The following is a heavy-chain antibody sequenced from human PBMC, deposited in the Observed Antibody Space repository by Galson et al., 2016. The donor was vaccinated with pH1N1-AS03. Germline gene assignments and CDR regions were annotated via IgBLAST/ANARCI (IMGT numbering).Heavy chain of an antibody. J-gene: IGHJ4*02. Sequence: SETLSLTCSVSGGSINSYYWNWIRQPPGKGLEWIGYIYQTGSTKYNPSLKSRVTISVVTSKNQFSLKLISVTAADTAVYYCARGAFTYYDFSTGYFPFDLWGQGTLVTVSS. D-gene: IGHD3-3*01. CDR2: IYQTGST. CDR3: ARGAFTYYDFSTGYFPFDL. CDR1: GGSINSYY. V-gene: IGHV4-59*01.